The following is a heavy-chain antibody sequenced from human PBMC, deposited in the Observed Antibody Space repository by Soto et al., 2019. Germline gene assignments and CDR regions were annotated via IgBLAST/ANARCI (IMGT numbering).Heavy chain of an antibody. CDR3: ARSVRGVTMDV. CDR1: GFSLSTVGVG. J-gene: IGHJ6*02. V-gene: IGHV2-5*02. D-gene: IGHD3-10*01. Sequence: QITLKESGPASLKPTQTLTLTCSFSGFSLSTVGVGVNWIRQPPGKALEWLALIYWDDDKRYSPSLKSTLTTTKDTAKNQVVLTLTNMNPADTGTYFCARSVRGVTMDVWGQGTAVTVSS. CDR2: IYWDDDK.